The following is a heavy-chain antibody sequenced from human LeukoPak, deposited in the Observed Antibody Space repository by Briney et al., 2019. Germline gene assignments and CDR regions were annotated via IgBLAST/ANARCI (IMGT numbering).Heavy chain of an antibody. V-gene: IGHV3-7*01. CDR3: AKYYDFWSGYRPTFDY. CDR1: GCIFSSYW. J-gene: IGHJ4*02. D-gene: IGHD3-3*01. CDR2: INHNGNVN. Sequence: GGSLRLSCAASGCIFSSYWMNWARQAPGKGLEWVASINHNGNVNYYVDSVKGRFTISRDNAKNSLYLQMNSLRAEDTAVYYCAKYYDFWSGYRPTFDYWGQGTLVTVSS.